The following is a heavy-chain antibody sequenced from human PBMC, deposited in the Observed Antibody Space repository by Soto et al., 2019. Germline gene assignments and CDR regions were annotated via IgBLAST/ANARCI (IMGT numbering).Heavy chain of an antibody. CDR2: ISGSGGST. D-gene: IGHD6-13*01. CDR1: GFTFSNYA. V-gene: IGHV3-23*01. J-gene: IGHJ4*02. CDR3: AKDQGSSWYEIDY. Sequence: EVQLLESGGGLVQPGGSLRLSRAASGFTFSNYAVTWVRQAPGKGLEWVSTISGSGGSTYYADSVKGRFTISRDNSKNTLYLQMNSLRAEDTAVYYCAKDQGSSWYEIDYWGQVTLVTVSS.